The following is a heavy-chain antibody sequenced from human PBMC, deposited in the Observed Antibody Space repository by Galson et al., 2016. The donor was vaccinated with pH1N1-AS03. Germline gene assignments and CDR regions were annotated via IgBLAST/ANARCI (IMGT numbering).Heavy chain of an antibody. CDR2: IYWDDVK. D-gene: IGHD5-24*01. CDR1: GGSLAGSKYY. Sequence: TLSLTCIVSGGSLAGSKYYWGWIRQPPGKAPEWLALIYWDDVKVYSPSLKSRLTITKDTSKNLVVLIVTDVDPVDSATYYCAHRLSQMHGLGVWGHGTTVTVSS. J-gene: IGHJ6*02. V-gene: IGHV2-5*02. CDR3: AHRLSQMHGLGV.